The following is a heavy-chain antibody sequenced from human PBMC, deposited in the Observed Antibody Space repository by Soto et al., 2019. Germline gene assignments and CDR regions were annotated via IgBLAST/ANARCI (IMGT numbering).Heavy chain of an antibody. CDR3: ARLPAAALTRYYYYYMDV. CDR1: GFTFSDYY. J-gene: IGHJ6*03. CDR2: ISSSSSYI. V-gene: IGHV3-21*01. Sequence: PGGSLRLSCAASGFTFSDYYMNWVRQAPGKGLEWVSSISSSSSYIYYADSVKGRFTISRDNAKNSLYLQMNSLRAEDTAVYYCARLPAAALTRYYYYYMDVWGKGTTVPVSS. D-gene: IGHD2-2*01.